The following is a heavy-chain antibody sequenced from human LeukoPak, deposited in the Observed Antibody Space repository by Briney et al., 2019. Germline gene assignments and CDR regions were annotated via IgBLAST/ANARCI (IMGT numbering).Heavy chain of an antibody. CDR2: INYSGSP. Sequence: SETLSLTCTVSGGSISNYCWSWIRQPPGKGLEWIGYINYSGSPNYNPSLKSRVTISLDTSKNQFSLRLSSVTAADTAVYYCARLSGTYFSAVYYYYYHMDVWGKRTTVTVSS. CDR3: ARLSGTYFSAVYYYYYHMDV. J-gene: IGHJ6*03. V-gene: IGHV4-59*08. D-gene: IGHD3-10*01. CDR1: GGSISNYC.